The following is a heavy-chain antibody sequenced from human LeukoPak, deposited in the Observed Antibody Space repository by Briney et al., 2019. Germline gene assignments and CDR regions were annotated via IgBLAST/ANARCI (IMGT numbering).Heavy chain of an antibody. CDR1: GYTFTDYY. D-gene: IGHD2-2*01. J-gene: IGHJ4*02. CDR2: INPNDGDT. V-gene: IGHV1-2*02. CDR3: ARANFLYCSSTTCLFGY. Sequence: ASVKVSCKASGYTFTDYYMHWVRQAPGQGFEWMGWINPNDGDTNYARKFQGRVTMTRDTSISTAHMEVSRLRSDDTAVYYCARANFLYCSSTTCLFGYWGQGTLVTVSS.